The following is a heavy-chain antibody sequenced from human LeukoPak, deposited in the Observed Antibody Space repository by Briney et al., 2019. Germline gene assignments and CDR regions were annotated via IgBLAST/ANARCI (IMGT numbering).Heavy chain of an antibody. J-gene: IGHJ5*02. CDR1: GFTVSSNY. CDR2: IYSGGST. CDR3: ARDLGDYYDSSGYSLQS. D-gene: IGHD3-22*01. Sequence: PGGSLRLSCAASGFTVSSNYMSWVRQAPGKGLEWVSVIYSGGSTYYADSVKGRFTISRDNSKNTLYLQMNSLRAEDTAVYYCARDLGDYYDSSGYSLQSWGQGTLVTVSS. V-gene: IGHV3-53*01.